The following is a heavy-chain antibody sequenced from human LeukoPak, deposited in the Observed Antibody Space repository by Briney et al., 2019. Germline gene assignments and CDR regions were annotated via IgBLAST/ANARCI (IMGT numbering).Heavy chain of an antibody. CDR3: ARALSNSRLYYFDY. V-gene: IGHV1-2*02. CDR2: INPNSGGT. Sequence: ASVKVSCMASGYTFTSYFIHWVRQAPGQGLEWVGWINPNSGGTNDAQKFQGRVTMTRDTSIRTAYMELSSLRSDDTAVYYCARALSNSRLYYFDYWGQGTLVTVSS. D-gene: IGHD6-6*01. CDR1: GYTFTSYF. J-gene: IGHJ4*02.